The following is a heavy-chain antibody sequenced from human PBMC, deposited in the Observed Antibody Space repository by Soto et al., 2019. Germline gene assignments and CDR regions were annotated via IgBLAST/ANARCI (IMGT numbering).Heavy chain of an antibody. CDR2: IKSSANGGTA. V-gene: IGHV3-15*05. Sequence: DVQLVESGGHLVKPGGSLRLSCEVSGLNFSIAWMNWVRQAPGKGLEWVGRIKSSANGGTADYNTPVKGRFGISRDDSKKMLYLQMSGLTFEDTAVNYCSTWDYWGPGTLVAVSS. CDR1: GLNFSIAW. J-gene: IGHJ4*02. CDR3: STWDY.